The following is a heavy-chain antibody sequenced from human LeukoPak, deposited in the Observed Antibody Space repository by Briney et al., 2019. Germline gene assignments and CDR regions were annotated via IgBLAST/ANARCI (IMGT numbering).Heavy chain of an antibody. J-gene: IGHJ4*02. V-gene: IGHV3-23*01. D-gene: IGHD6-19*01. CDR2: ISGSGGST. Sequence: GGSLRLSCAASGFTFSSYAMSCVRQAPGKGLEWVSAISGSGGSTYYADSVKSRFTISRDNSKNTLYLQMNSLRAEDTAVYYCAKALHSSGWFPSSYWGQGTLVTVSS. CDR1: GFTFSSYA. CDR3: AKALHSSGWFPSSY.